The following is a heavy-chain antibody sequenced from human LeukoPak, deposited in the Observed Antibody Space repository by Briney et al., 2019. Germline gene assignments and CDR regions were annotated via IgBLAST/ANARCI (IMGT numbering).Heavy chain of an antibody. CDR1: GYSFTSYW. V-gene: IGHV5-51*01. CDR3: ARRPYCSSTSCYRHDYYYGMDV. CDR2: INPGDSDT. Sequence: GESLKISCKGSGYSFTSYWIGWVRQMPGKGLEWMGIINPGDSDTRYSPSFQGQVTISADKSISTAYLQWSSLKASDTAMYYCARRPYCSSTSCYRHDYYYGMDVWGQGTTVTVSS. D-gene: IGHD2-2*01. J-gene: IGHJ6*02.